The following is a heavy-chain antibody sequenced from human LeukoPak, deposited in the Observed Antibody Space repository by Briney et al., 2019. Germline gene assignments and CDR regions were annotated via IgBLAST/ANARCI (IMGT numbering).Heavy chain of an antibody. CDR2: IYSGGFT. CDR1: GFTVSNNF. D-gene: IGHD6-6*01. V-gene: IGHV3-53*01. Sequence: GGSLRLSCAASGFTVSNNFLTWVRQAPGEGLECVSLIYSGGFTNYADSVRGRFTISRDNSKNTLYLQMNSLRVEDTAIYFCARGGYRSSSAFYYMDVWGKGTTVTVSS. J-gene: IGHJ6*03. CDR3: ARGGYRSSSAFYYMDV.